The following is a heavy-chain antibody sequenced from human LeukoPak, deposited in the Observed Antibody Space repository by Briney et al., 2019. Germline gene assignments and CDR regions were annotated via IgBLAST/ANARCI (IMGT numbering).Heavy chain of an antibody. CDR2: ISSSSSYI. D-gene: IGHD4-17*01. CDR1: GFTFSSYS. V-gene: IGHV3-21*01. J-gene: IGHJ3*02. Sequence: GGSLRLSCAASGFTFSSYSMHWVRQAPGKGLEWVSSISSSSSYIYYADSVKGRFTISRDNAKNSLYLQMNSLRAEDTAVYYCARLHGAGAFDIWGQGTMVTVSS. CDR3: ARLHGAGAFDI.